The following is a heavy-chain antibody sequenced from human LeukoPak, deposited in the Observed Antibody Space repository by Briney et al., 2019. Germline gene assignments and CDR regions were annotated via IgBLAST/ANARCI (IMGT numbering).Heavy chain of an antibody. CDR1: GGSISSGDYY. J-gene: IGHJ4*02. Sequence: SQTLSLTCTVPGGSISSGDYYWSWLRQPPGKGLEWIGYIYYSGSTYYNPSLKSRVTISVDTSKNQFSLKLSSVTAADTAVYYCARSGYYGSGSYYVDYWGQGTLVTVSS. CDR3: ARSGYYGSGSYYVDY. D-gene: IGHD3-10*01. CDR2: IYYSGST. V-gene: IGHV4-30-4*01.